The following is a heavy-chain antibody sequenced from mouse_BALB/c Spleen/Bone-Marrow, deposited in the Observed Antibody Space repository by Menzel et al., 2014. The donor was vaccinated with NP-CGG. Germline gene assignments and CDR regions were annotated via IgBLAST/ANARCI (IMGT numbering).Heavy chain of an antibody. CDR1: GFTFSTYA. D-gene: IGHD4-1*02. Sequence: EVQRVESGGGLVKPGGSLKLSCAASGFTFSTYAMSWVRQTPEKRLEWVASISNGGSTYYQDSVKGRFTISRGNARNILYLQMSSLRSEDAAMYYCARAPQLLYYFDYWGQGTTLTVSS. CDR2: ISNGGST. CDR3: ARAPQLLYYFDY. J-gene: IGHJ2*01. V-gene: IGHV5-6-5*01.